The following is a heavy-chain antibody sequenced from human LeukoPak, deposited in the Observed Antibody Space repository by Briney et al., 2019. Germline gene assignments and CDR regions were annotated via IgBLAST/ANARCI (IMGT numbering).Heavy chain of an antibody. D-gene: IGHD5-12*01. CDR2: ISAYSGGT. CDR3: ARIGGDSGYDYY. V-gene: IGHV1-2*02. Sequence: EASVKVSCKASGYTFTSYGISWVRQAPGQGLEWMGWISAYSGGTNYAQKFQGRVTMTRDTSISTAYMELSRLRSDDTAVYYCARIGGDSGYDYYWGQGTLVTVSS. CDR1: GYTFTSYG. J-gene: IGHJ4*02.